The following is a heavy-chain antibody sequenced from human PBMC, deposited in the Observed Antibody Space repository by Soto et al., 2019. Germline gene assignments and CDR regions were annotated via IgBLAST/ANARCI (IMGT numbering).Heavy chain of an antibody. CDR2: IYYSGST. CDR1: GGSISSGGYY. V-gene: IGHV4-31*03. J-gene: IGHJ4*02. D-gene: IGHD5-18*01. CDR3: ARSGFSYGPNPLLY. Sequence: QVQLQESGPGLVKPSQTLSLTCTVSGGSISSGGYYWSWIRQHPGKGLEWIGYIYYSGSTSYNPSLKSRVTISVDTSKNQFPLKLSSVTAADTAVYYCARSGFSYGPNPLLYWGQGTLVTVSS.